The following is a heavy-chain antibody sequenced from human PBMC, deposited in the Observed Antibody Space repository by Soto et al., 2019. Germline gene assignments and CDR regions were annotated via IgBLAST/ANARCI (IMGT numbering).Heavy chain of an antibody. CDR2: INPNSGGT. CDR3: ARGNGIDFWSGYYSI. V-gene: IGHV1-2*02. CDR1: GYTFTGYY. Sequence: ASVKVSCKASGYTFTGYYMRWVRQAPGQGLEWMGWINPNSGGTNYAQKFQGRVTMTRDTSISTAYMELSRLRSDDTAVYYCARGNGIDFWSGYYSIWGQGTPVTVSS. J-gene: IGHJ4*02. D-gene: IGHD3-3*01.